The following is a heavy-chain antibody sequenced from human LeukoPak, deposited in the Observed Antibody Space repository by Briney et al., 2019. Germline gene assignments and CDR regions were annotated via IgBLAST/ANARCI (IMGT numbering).Heavy chain of an antibody. CDR1: AGSFSGYY. CDR3: ARYGFSYYGSPRGWFDP. D-gene: IGHD3-10*01. J-gene: IGHJ5*02. V-gene: IGHV4-34*01. Sequence: PSETLSLTCAVYAGSFSGYYWSWIRQPPGKGLEWMGEINHSGSTNYNPSLMSRVSISVDTYKNQLSLKLSSVTAADTSVYYGARYGFSYYGSPRGWFDPWGQGTLVTVSS. CDR2: INHSGST.